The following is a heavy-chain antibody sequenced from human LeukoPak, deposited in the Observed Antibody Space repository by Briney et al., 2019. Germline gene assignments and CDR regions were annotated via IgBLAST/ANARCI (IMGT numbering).Heavy chain of an antibody. CDR2: IKPDGSDQ. V-gene: IGHV3-7*01. CDR1: GFTFTDYW. Sequence: PGGSLRLSCAASGFTFTDYWMSWVRQAPEKGLEWVANIKPDGSDQYYGDAVKGRFTISRDNAKNSLYLRMNSLRTEDTAVYYCARDQLHCSSTSCPGWGLFDYWGQGTLVTVSS. J-gene: IGHJ4*02. D-gene: IGHD2-2*01. CDR3: ARDQLHCSSTSCPGWGLFDY.